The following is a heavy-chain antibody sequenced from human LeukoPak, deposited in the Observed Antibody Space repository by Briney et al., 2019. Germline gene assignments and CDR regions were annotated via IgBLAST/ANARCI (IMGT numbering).Heavy chain of an antibody. CDR2: IYYSGST. J-gene: IGHJ5*02. D-gene: IGHD6-19*01. V-gene: IGHV4-39*01. CDR3: ARGIAVRWFDP. Sequence: SETLSLTCIVSGGSISSSSYYWGWIRQPPGKGLEWIGSIYYSGSTYYNPSLKSRVTISVDTSKNQFSLKLSSVTAADTAVYYCARGIAVRWFDPWGQGTLVTVSS. CDR1: GGSISSSSYY.